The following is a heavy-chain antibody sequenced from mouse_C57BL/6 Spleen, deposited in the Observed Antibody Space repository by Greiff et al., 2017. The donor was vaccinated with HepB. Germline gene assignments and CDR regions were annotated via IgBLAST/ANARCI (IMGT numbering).Heavy chain of an antibody. V-gene: IGHV1-39*01. CDR2: INPNYGTT. J-gene: IGHJ2*01. CDR1: GYSFTDYN. CDR3: ARRTDYAYYFDY. D-gene: IGHD2-4*01. Sequence: EVKLMESGPELVKPGASVKISCKASGYSFTDYNMNWVKQSNGKSLEWIGVINPNYGTTSYNQKFKGKATLTVDQSSSTAYMQLNSLTSEDSAVYYCARRTDYAYYFDYWGQGTTLTVSS.